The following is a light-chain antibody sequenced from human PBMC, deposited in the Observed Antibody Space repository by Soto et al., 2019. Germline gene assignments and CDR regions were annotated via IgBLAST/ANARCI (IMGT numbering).Light chain of an antibody. J-gene: IGKJ4*01. CDR2: GVS. Sequence: EIVMTQSPATLSVSPGERATLSCRASQSVSSNLAWYQQKPGQAPRLLIYGVSTRATGIPARFSAGGSGTDFALTISSLQSEDFAVYYCQQYNNWPLTFGGGTKVDIK. V-gene: IGKV3-15*01. CDR3: QQYNNWPLT. CDR1: QSVSSN.